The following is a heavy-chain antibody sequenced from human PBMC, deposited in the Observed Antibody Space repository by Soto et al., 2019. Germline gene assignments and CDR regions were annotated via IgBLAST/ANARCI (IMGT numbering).Heavy chain of an antibody. CDR1: GGSISSGDYY. Sequence: PSETLSLTCTVSGGSISSGDYYWNWIRQPPGKGLEWIGYIYYSGSTYYNPSLKSRVTISVDTSKIHFPLKLTSVTAADTAVYYCVAMGILDHLSLDYWGQGTLVTVYS. CDR3: VAMGILDHLSLDY. J-gene: IGHJ4*02. D-gene: IGHD3-3*01. CDR2: IYYSGST. V-gene: IGHV4-30-4*01.